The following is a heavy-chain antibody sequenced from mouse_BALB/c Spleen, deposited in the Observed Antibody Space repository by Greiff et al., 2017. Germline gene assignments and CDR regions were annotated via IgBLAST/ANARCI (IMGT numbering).Heavy chain of an antibody. D-gene: IGHD4-1*02. CDR1: GFNIKDTY. CDR3: ARQLGFTNCVY. Sequence: EVQLQQSGAELVKPGASVKLSCTASGFNIKDTYMHWVKQRPEQGLEWIGRIDPANGNTKYDPKFQGKATITADTSSNTAYLQLSSLTSEDTAVYYCARQLGFTNCVYWGQGTTLTVSS. V-gene: IGHV14-3*02. CDR2: IDPANGNT. J-gene: IGHJ2*01.